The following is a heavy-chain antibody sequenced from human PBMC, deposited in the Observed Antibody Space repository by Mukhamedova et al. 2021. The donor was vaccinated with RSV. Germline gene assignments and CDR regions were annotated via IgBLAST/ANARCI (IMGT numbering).Heavy chain of an antibody. J-gene: IGHJ4*02. V-gene: IGHV3-33*01. D-gene: IGHD2-2*01. Sequence: EWVAVIWYDGTYKYYADSVKGRFNISRDNSKNTLYLQMNTLRAEDTAVYYCARESYSTTSGADYLGQGTLVTVSS. CDR2: IWYDGTYK. CDR3: ARESYSTTSGADY.